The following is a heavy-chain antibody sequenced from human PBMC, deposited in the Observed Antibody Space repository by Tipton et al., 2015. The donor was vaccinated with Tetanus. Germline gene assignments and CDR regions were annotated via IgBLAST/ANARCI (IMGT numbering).Heavy chain of an antibody. CDR1: GYRFNDYW. CDR2: IYPGDSDT. J-gene: IGHJ6*02. V-gene: IGHV5-51*03. CDR3: ARRSTSFYGVDV. Sequence: QLVQSGAEVKKPGESLRISCKTSGYRFNDYWIAWVRQMPGKGLEWMGVIYPGDSDTKFSPYFQGQVTLSVDKSISTAYLQWSSLKASDTAIYYCARRSTSFYGVDVWGQGTTVTASS.